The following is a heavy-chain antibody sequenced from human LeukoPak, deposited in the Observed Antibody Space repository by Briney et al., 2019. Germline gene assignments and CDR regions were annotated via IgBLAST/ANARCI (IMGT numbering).Heavy chain of an antibody. CDR2: IYYSGST. V-gene: IGHV4-59*01. D-gene: IGHD2-15*01. J-gene: IGHJ4*02. CDR1: GGSINSYY. Sequence: SETLSLTCTVAGGSINSYYWSWIRQPPGKGLEWIGYIYYSGSTNYNPSLKSRVTISVDTSKNQFSLKLSSVTAADTAVYYCARVFGGSLVLLFFFDYWGQGTLVTVSS. CDR3: ARVFGGSLVLLFFFDY.